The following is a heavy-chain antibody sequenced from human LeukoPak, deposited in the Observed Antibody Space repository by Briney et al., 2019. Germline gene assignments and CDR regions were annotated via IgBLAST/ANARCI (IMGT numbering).Heavy chain of an antibody. V-gene: IGHV1-2*02. D-gene: IGHD1-26*01. CDR1: GYTFTAYY. Sequence: ASVKVSCKASGYTFTAYYMHWVRQAPGQGLEWMGWINTATGDTKFPQKFQGRVTMTRDTSSTTAYMDLSSLRSDDTAVYYCACNMVGPHTGLDHWGQGTLVTVSS. J-gene: IGHJ4*02. CDR3: ACNMVGPHTGLDH. CDR2: INTATGDT.